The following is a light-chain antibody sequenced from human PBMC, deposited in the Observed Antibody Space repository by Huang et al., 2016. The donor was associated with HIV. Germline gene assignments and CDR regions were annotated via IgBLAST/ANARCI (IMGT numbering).Light chain of an antibody. CDR2: EVS. J-gene: IGKJ3*01. CDR3: MQSGHLPFT. CDR1: QSLLQSDGKMF. V-gene: IGKV2D-29*01. Sequence: DIMMTQTPLSLSVTPGQSASISCKSSQSLLQSDGKMFLYWFLQRPGQPPQLLIYEVSKRFSGVPDRFSGSGSATDFTLTISRVEAEDVGVYYCMQSGHLPFTFGPGTKVDI.